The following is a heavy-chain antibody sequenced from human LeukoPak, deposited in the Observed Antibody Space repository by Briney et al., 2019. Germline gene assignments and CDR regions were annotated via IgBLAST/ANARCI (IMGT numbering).Heavy chain of an antibody. Sequence: GGSLRLSCAASGFTFNDYAMNWVRQAPGKGLEWVSYISSSGSTIYYADSVKGRLTISGDNAKNSLYLQMNSLRAEDTAVYYCARDRYPPNFDYWGQGTLVTVSS. CDR2: ISSSGSTI. D-gene: IGHD1-1*01. CDR1: GFTFNDYA. V-gene: IGHV3-48*03. J-gene: IGHJ4*02. CDR3: ARDRYPPNFDY.